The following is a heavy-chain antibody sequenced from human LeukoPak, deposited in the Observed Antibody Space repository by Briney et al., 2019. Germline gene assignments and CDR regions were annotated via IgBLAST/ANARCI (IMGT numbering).Heavy chain of an antibody. CDR2: IYDSGST. CDR1: GGSIRSSYYY. CDR3: ARTRSSGYLTFDY. V-gene: IGHV4-39*01. Sequence: SETLSLTCTVSGGSIRSSYYYWGWIRQPPGKGLEWIGSIYDSGSTYYNPSLKSRVTISVDTSKNQFSLKLNSVTAADTAVYYCARTRSSGYLTFDYWGQGILVTVSS. J-gene: IGHJ4*02. D-gene: IGHD3-22*01.